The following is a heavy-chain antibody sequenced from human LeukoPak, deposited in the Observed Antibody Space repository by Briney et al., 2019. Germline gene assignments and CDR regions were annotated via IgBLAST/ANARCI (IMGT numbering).Heavy chain of an antibody. J-gene: IGHJ5*02. Sequence: ASVKVSCKASGYSFTNYAMHWVRQAPGQRLEWMGWVNTANGKTKYSQKFQDRVTMTRDTSATTAYMELSSLRSEDTAVFYCARDLYLKNWFDPWGLGTLVTVSS. CDR2: VNTANGKT. CDR1: GYSFTNYA. CDR3: ARDLYLKNWFDP. D-gene: IGHD2-2*02. V-gene: IGHV1-3*04.